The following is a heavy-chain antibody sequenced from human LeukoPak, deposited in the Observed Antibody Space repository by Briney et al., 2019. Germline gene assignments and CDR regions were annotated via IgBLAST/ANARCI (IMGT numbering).Heavy chain of an antibody. V-gene: IGHV3-21*01. CDR1: GFTFSDYA. CDR3: ARSFMITFGGVIVQYYFDY. D-gene: IGHD3-16*02. CDR2: ISGTGSGT. Sequence: GGSLRLSCAASGFTFSDYAMSWVRQGPGKGLEWVSAISGTGSGTYYADSVKGRFTISRDNAKNSLYLQMNSLRAEDTAVYYCARSFMITFGGVIVQYYFDYWGQGTLVTVSS. J-gene: IGHJ4*02.